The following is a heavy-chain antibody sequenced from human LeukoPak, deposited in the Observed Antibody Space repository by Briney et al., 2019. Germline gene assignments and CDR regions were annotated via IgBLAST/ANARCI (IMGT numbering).Heavy chain of an antibody. Sequence: PSETLSLTCTVSGGSISSSSYYWGWIRQPPGKGLEWIGSIYYSGSTYYNPSLKSRVTISVDTSKNQFSLKLSSVTAADTAVYYCARDLFILTGYWRGGVGMDVWGQGTTVTVSS. CDR2: IYYSGST. CDR1: GGSISSSSYY. D-gene: IGHD3-9*01. V-gene: IGHV4-39*07. J-gene: IGHJ6*02. CDR3: ARDLFILTGYWRGGVGMDV.